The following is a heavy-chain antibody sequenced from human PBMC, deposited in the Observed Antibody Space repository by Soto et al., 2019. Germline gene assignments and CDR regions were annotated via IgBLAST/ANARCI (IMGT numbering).Heavy chain of an antibody. V-gene: IGHV1-69*06. Sequence: GASGKVSCKASGGTFSSYAISWVRQAPGQGLEWMGGIIPIFGTANYAQKFQGRVTITADKSTSTAYMELSSLRSEDTAVHYCARVEQWLVHWFDPWGQGTLVTVSS. J-gene: IGHJ5*02. D-gene: IGHD6-19*01. CDR3: ARVEQWLVHWFDP. CDR1: GGTFSSYA. CDR2: IIPIFGTA.